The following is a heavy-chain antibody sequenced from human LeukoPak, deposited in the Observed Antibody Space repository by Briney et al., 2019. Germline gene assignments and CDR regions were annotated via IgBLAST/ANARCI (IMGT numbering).Heavy chain of an antibody. CDR3: ARVSITMVRGVTFWFDP. CDR2: ISAYNGNT. Sequence: GASVKVSCKASGYTFTSYGISWVRQAPGQGLEWMGWISAYNGNTNYAQKLQGRVTMTTDTSTSTAYMELRSLRSDDTAVYYCARVSITMVRGVTFWFDPWGQGTLVTVSS. J-gene: IGHJ5*02. V-gene: IGHV1-18*01. D-gene: IGHD3-10*01. CDR1: GYTFTSYG.